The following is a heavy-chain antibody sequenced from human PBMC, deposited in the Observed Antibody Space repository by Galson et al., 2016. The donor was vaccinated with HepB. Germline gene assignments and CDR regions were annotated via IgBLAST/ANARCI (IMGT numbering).Heavy chain of an antibody. V-gene: IGHV3-21*01. J-gene: IGHJ4*02. CDR3: ASGYSYGYFYY. CDR1: GFTFSSYS. Sequence: SLRLSCAASGFTFSSYSMNWVRQAPGKGLEWVSSISSSSYIYYADSVKGRFTISRDNAKSSLYLQMNSLRAEDTAVYYCASGYSYGYFYYWGQGTLVTVSS. D-gene: IGHD5-18*01. CDR2: ISSSSYI.